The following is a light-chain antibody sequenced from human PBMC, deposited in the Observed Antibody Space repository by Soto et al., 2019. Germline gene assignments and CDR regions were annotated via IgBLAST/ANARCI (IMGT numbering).Light chain of an antibody. CDR3: QQYGGSPFT. CDR1: QSIFNNY. J-gene: IGKJ2*01. V-gene: IGKV3-20*01. CDR2: GAS. Sequence: EIVLTQSPGTLSLSPRERATLSCRASQSIFNNYFAWYQQKPGQAPRLLVYGASFRATGIPDRFSGSGSGTDFTLTISRLEPEDFAVYYCQQYGGSPFTFGQGTRLEIK.